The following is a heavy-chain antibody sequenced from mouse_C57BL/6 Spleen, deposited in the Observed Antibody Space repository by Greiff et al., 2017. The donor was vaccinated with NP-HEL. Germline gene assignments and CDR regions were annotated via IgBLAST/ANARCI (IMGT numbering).Heavy chain of an antibody. J-gene: IGHJ3*01. CDR3: ASGRDYDYLLAY. CDR1: GYTFTSYW. Sequence: QVQLQQPGAELVKPGASVKLSCKASGYTFTSYWMHWVKQRPGQGLEWIGMIHPNSGSTNYNEKFKSKATLTVDKSSSTAYMQLSSLTSEDSAVYSCASGRDYDYLLAYWGQGTLVTVSA. D-gene: IGHD2-4*01. V-gene: IGHV1-64*01. CDR2: IHPNSGST.